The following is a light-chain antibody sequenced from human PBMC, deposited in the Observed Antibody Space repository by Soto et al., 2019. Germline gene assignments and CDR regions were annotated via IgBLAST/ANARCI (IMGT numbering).Light chain of an antibody. V-gene: IGLV2-14*01. J-gene: IGLJ1*01. CDR3: SSYTSSSTLYV. CDR1: SSDVGGYNY. CDR2: DVS. Sequence: QSVLTQPASVSGSPGQSITISCTGTSSDVGGYNYVSWYQQHPGKAPKLMIYDVSNRPSGVSNRFSGSKSGNTASLTISGLQAEDEADYYCSSYTSSSTLYVFGPGTRSP.